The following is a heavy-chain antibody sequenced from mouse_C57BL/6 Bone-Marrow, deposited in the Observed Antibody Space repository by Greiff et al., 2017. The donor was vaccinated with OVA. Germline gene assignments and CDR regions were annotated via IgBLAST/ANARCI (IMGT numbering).Heavy chain of an antibody. J-gene: IGHJ3*01. CDR3: AKKDRLGPWFAY. D-gene: IGHD4-1*01. CDR1: GFSLTSYG. Sequence: VKLMESGPGLVQPSQSLSITCTVSGFSLTSYGVHWVRQSPGKGLEWLGVIWRGGSTDYNAAFMSRLSITKDNSKSQVFFKMNSLQADDTAIYYCAKKDRLGPWFAYWGQGTLVTVSA. V-gene: IGHV2-5*01. CDR2: IWRGGST.